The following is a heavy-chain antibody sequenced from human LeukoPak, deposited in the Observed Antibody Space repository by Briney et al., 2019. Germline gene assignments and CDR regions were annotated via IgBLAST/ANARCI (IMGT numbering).Heavy chain of an antibody. CDR2: IYYSGST. V-gene: IGHV4-39*01. CDR3: ARRGYYYSNWFDP. CDR1: GGSISSSSYY. D-gene: IGHD3-22*01. Sequence: SETLSLTCTVSGGSISSSSYYWGWIRQPPGKGLEWIGSIYYSGSTYYNPSLKSRVTISVETSKNQFSLKLSSVTAADTAVYYCARRGYYYSNWFDPWGQGTLVTVSS. J-gene: IGHJ5*02.